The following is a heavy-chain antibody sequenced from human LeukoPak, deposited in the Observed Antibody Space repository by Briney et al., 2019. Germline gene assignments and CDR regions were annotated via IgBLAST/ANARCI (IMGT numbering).Heavy chain of an antibody. V-gene: IGHV4-39*01. Sequence: SETLSLTCTVSGGSISSSRYYWGWIRQPPGKGLEWIGSIYYTGSTYYNPSLRSRVSISVDTSKNQFTLKLSSVTAADTAVYYCARRRVVATPDANFWGQGTLVTVSS. CDR1: GGSISSSRYY. CDR3: ARRRVVATPDANF. D-gene: IGHD5-12*01. CDR2: IYYTGST. J-gene: IGHJ4*02.